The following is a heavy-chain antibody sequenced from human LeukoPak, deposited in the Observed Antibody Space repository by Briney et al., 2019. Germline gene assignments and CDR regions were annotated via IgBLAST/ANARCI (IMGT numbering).Heavy chain of an antibody. V-gene: IGHV1-69*05. CDR2: IIPIFGTA. CDR1: GGTFSSYA. Sequence: SVKVSCKASGGTFSSYAISWVRQAPGQGLEWMGGIIPIFGTANYAQKFQGRVTMTRDMSTSTVYMELSSLRSEDTAVYYCARGKGGAAAGSYFDYWGQGTLVTVSS. J-gene: IGHJ4*02. D-gene: IGHD6-13*01. CDR3: ARGKGGAAAGSYFDY.